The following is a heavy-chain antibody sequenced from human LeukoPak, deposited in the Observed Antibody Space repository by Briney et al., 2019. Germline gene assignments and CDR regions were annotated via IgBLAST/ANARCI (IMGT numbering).Heavy chain of an antibody. D-gene: IGHD6-19*01. CDR2: KFYTGST. V-gene: IGHV4-59*08. CDR3: ARIRGSSVQPFDP. Sequence: SETLSLTCSVSGGSISGYYWTWIRQPPGKGLEWIGYKFYTGSTNYNPSLKGRVTISVDTSKNQFSPKLNSVTAADTAVYYCARIRGSSVQPFDPWGQGTLVTVSS. J-gene: IGHJ5*02. CDR1: GGSISGYY.